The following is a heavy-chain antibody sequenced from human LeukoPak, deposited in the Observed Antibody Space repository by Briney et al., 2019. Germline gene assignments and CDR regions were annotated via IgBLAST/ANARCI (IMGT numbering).Heavy chain of an antibody. CDR3: ARGGKFYYDSSGYPGDY. D-gene: IGHD3-22*01. CDR2: IKQDGSEK. Sequence: GGSLRLSCVASGFTFSSYWMSWVRQAPGKGLEWVANIKQDGSEKYYVDSLRGRFTISRDNVKNSLYLQMNSLRAEDTAVYYCARGGKFYYDSSGYPGDYWGQGTLVTVSS. CDR1: GFTFSSYW. V-gene: IGHV3-7*01. J-gene: IGHJ4*02.